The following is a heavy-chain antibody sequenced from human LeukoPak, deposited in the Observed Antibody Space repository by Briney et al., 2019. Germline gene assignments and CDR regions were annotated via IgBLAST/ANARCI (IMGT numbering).Heavy chain of an antibody. CDR2: IYSGGST. CDR1: GFTFSSYA. Sequence: PGGSLRLSCAASGFTFSSYAMSWVRQAPGKGLEWVSVIYSGGSTYYADSVKGRFTISRDNSKNTLYLQMNSLRAEDTAVYYCARDLIHSYDSRGDYWGQGTLVTVSS. D-gene: IGHD3-22*01. J-gene: IGHJ4*02. CDR3: ARDLIHSYDSRGDY. V-gene: IGHV3-66*01.